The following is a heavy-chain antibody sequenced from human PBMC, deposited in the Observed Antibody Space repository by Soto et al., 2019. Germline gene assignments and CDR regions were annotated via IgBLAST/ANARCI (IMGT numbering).Heavy chain of an antibody. CDR1: GGTFSSYA. D-gene: IGHD1-26*01. CDR3: ARDVGGRIDSGSYTNYYYYYGMDV. Sequence: QVQLVQSGAEVKKPGSSVKVSCKASGGTFSSYAISWVRQAPGQGLEWMGGIIPIFGTANYAQKFQGRVTITADEATSTADMERSSRRSDDTAVYYCARDVGGRIDSGSYTNYYYYYGMDVW. J-gene: IGHJ6*01. CDR2: IIPIFGTA. V-gene: IGHV1-69*01.